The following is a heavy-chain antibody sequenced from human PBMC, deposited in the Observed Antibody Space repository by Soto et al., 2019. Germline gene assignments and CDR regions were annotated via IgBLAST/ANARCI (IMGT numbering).Heavy chain of an antibody. D-gene: IGHD6-19*01. CDR2: ISGSGGST. J-gene: IGHJ4*02. V-gene: IGHV3-23*01. CDR1: GFTFSSYA. CDR3: ARRSSGWYFDY. Sequence: EVQLLESGGGLVQPGGSLRLSFAASGFTFSSYAMSWVRQAPGKGLEWVSVISGSGGSTYYADSVKGRFTISRDNSKNTLYLQMNSLRVEDTAVYYCARRSSGWYFDYWGQGTLVTVSS.